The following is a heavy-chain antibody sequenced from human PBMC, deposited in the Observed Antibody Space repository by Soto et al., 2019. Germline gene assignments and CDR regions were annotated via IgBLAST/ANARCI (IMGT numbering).Heavy chain of an antibody. CDR1: GYTFTSYD. Sequence: QVQLVQSGAEVKKPGASVKVSCKASGYTFTSYDINWVRQATGQGLEWMGWMNPNSGNTGYAQKFQGRVTMTRNTSISTAYMELSSLRSEDTAVYYCARGINCVWGSYRWYYYYYGMDVWGQGTTVTVSS. V-gene: IGHV1-8*01. J-gene: IGHJ6*02. CDR3: ARGINCVWGSYRWYYYYYGMDV. D-gene: IGHD3-16*02. CDR2: MNPNSGNT.